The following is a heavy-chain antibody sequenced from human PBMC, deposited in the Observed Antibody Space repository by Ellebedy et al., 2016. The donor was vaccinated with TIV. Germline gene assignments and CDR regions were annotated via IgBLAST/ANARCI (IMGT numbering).Heavy chain of an antibody. D-gene: IGHD6-19*01. CDR1: GFTFSSYS. CDR3: ARDPYYSSGRYTSD. CDR2: ISSSSSYI. V-gene: IGHV3-21*01. J-gene: IGHJ4*02. Sequence: GGSLRLXXAASGFTFSSYSMNWVRQAPGKGLEWVSSISSSSSYIYYADSVKGRFTISRDNAKNSLYLQMNSLRAEDTAVYYCARDPYYSSGRYTSDWGQGTLVTVSS.